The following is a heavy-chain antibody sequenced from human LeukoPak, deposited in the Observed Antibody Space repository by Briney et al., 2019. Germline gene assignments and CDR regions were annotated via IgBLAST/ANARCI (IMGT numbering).Heavy chain of an antibody. CDR1: GFTFSECA. Sequence: GGSLRLSCAASGFTFSECAMHWVRQATGKGLEWVATISYDGTNKYYANSVKGRFTISRDNSTNTLYLQMNSLRVEDTAVYYCARGVGIYDSSGYFDYWGQGTLVTVSS. CDR3: ARGVGIYDSSGYFDY. D-gene: IGHD3-22*01. J-gene: IGHJ4*02. V-gene: IGHV3-30-3*01. CDR2: ISYDGTNK.